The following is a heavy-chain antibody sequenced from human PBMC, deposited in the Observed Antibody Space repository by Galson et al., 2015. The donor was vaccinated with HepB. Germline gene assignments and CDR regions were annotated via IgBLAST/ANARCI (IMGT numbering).Heavy chain of an antibody. Sequence: SLRLSCAASGFTLSSYSMNWVRQAPGKGLEWVSSISISSSYIYNADSVKGRFTISRDNAKNSLYLQMNSLRAEDTAVYYCARGPPTMIRGVVYFDYWGQGTLVTVSS. CDR1: GFTLSSYS. CDR2: ISISSSYI. J-gene: IGHJ4*02. V-gene: IGHV3-21*01. CDR3: ARGPPTMIRGVVYFDY. D-gene: IGHD3-10*01.